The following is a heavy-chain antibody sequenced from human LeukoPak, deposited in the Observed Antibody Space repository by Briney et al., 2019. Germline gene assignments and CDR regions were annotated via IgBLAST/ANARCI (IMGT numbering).Heavy chain of an antibody. D-gene: IGHD3-3*01. CDR3: AKGGIGERGSTDA. J-gene: IGHJ5*02. CDR2: IGTSGNT. V-gene: IGHV3-23*01. CDR1: GFTFSSYA. Sequence: GGSLRLSGAAFGFTFSSYAITWVRQAPGKGLEGVSSIGTSGNTYYADSVRGRFTISRENSRNTVYLQMNSLRVEDTATYYCAKGGIGERGSTDAWGQGTLVTVSS.